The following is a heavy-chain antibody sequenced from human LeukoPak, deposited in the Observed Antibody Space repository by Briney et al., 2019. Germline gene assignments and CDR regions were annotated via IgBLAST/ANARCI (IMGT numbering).Heavy chain of an antibody. CDR3: AREHSTGYY. J-gene: IGHJ4*02. V-gene: IGHV3-11*01. D-gene: IGHD2-8*02. CDR2: ISSDGSTI. CDR1: GFTFTNYY. Sequence: PGRSLRLSCAASGFTFTNYYMSWIRQAPGKGLEWISYISSDGSTIDYADSVKGRFTISRDNAKNSLYLQMNRLRAEDTAVYYCAREHSTGYYWGQGTLVTVSS.